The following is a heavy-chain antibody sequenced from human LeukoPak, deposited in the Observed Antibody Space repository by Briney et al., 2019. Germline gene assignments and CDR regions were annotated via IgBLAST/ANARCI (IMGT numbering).Heavy chain of an antibody. Sequence: GASVKVSCKASGYTCTSYGISWVRQAPGQGLEWMGWISAYNGNTNYAQKLQGRVTMTTDTSTSTAYMELRSLRSDDTAVYYCAREFYSNYASDAFDIWGQGTMVTVSS. V-gene: IGHV1-18*01. CDR3: AREFYSNYASDAFDI. CDR2: ISAYNGNT. J-gene: IGHJ3*02. D-gene: IGHD4-11*01. CDR1: GYTCTSYG.